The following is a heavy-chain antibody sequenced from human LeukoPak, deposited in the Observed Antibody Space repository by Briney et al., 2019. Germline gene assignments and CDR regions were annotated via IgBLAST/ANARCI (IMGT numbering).Heavy chain of an antibody. V-gene: IGHV4-34*01. CDR2: INHSGST. Sequence: SETLSLTCAVYGGSFSGYYWSWIRQPPGKGLEWIGEINHSGSTNYNPSLKSRVTISVDTSKNQFSLKLSSVTAADTAVYYCARKAVAAATHNWFDPWGQGTLVTVSS. CDR1: GGSFSGYY. CDR3: ARKAVAAATHNWFDP. D-gene: IGHD6-13*01. J-gene: IGHJ5*02.